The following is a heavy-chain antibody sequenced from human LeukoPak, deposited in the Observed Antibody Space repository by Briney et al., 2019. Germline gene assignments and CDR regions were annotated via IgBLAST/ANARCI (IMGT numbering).Heavy chain of an antibody. CDR3: ARLKIAGVGYCSSTSCYTPDAFDI. D-gene: IGHD2-2*02. CDR1: GGSISSSSYY. V-gene: IGHV4-61*02. CDR2: IYTSGST. Sequence: SETLSLTCTVSGGSISSSSYYWSWIRQPAGKGLEWIGRIYTSGSTNYNPSLKSRVTMSVDTSKNQFSLKLSSVTAADTAVYYCARLKIAGVGYCSSTSCYTPDAFDIWGQGTMVTVSS. J-gene: IGHJ3*02.